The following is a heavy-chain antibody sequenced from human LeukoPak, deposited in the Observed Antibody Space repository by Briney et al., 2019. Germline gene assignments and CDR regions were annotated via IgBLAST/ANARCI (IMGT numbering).Heavy chain of an antibody. CDR3: ARDQMWESNWFNP. V-gene: IGHV1-69*05. D-gene: IGHD1-26*01. CDR1: GGTFSSYA. CDR2: IIPIFGAA. Sequence: SVKVSCKASGGTFSSYAISWVRQAPGQGLEWMGRIIPIFGAANYAQKFQGRVTITTDESTSTAYMELSSLRSEDTAVYYCARDQMWESNWFNPWGQGTLVTVSS. J-gene: IGHJ5*02.